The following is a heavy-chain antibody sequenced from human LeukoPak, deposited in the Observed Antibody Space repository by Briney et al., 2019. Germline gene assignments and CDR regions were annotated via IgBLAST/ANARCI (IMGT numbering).Heavy chain of an antibody. D-gene: IGHD1-26*01. V-gene: IGHV3-48*03. J-gene: IGHJ4*02. CDR2: ISSSGSTI. Sequence: GGSLRLSCAASGFTFSSYEMNWVRQAPGKGLEWVSYISSSGSTIYYADSVKGRFTISRDNSNNTLYLQMHGLRPEDTAIYYCAKDHVGSGGFSGAGFDYWGQGTLVTVSS. CDR3: AKDHVGSGGFSGAGFDY. CDR1: GFTFSSYE.